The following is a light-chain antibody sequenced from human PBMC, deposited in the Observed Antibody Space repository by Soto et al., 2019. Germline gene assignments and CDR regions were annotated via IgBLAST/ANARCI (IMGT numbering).Light chain of an antibody. J-gene: IGKJ4*01. CDR1: QGISSY. V-gene: IGKV1-8*01. CDR3: LQDYNYPLT. Sequence: AIRMTQSPSSLSASTGDRVTITCRASQGISSYLAWYQQKPGKAPKLLIYAASSLQSGVPSRSSGSGSGTDFTLTISSLQPEDFATYYCLQDYNYPLTFGGGTKVDIK. CDR2: AAS.